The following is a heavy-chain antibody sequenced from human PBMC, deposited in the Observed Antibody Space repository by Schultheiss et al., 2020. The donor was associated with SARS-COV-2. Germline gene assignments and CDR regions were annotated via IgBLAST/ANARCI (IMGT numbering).Heavy chain of an antibody. J-gene: IGHJ6*03. CDR3: ARDVLVGARWYYYMDV. V-gene: IGHV3-74*01. D-gene: IGHD1-26*01. CDR1: GFTFSSYW. Sequence: GGSLRLSCAASGFTFSSYWMHWVRQAPGKGLVWVSRINSDGSSTSYADSVKGRFTISRDNAKNTLYLQMNSLRAEDTAVYYCARDVLVGARWYYYMDVWGKGTTVTVSS. CDR2: INSDGSST.